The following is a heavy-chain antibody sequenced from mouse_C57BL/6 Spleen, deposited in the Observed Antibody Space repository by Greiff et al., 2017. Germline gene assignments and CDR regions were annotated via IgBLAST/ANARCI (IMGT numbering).Heavy chain of an antibody. Sequence: DVQLVESGPGLVKPSQSLSLTCSVTGYSITSGYYWNWIRQFPGNKLEWMGYISYDGSNNYNPSLKNRISITRDTSKNQFFLKLNSVTTEDTATYYCASLLRSGYFDYWGQGTTLTVSS. CDR1: GYSITSGYY. J-gene: IGHJ2*01. CDR2: ISYDGSN. D-gene: IGHD1-1*01. V-gene: IGHV3-6*01. CDR3: ASLLRSGYFDY.